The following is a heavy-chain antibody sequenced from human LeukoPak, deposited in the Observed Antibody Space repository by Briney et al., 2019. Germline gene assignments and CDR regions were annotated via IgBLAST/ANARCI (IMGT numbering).Heavy chain of an antibody. CDR1: GFTFRDYY. V-gene: IGHV3-11*01. J-gene: IGHJ5*02. D-gene: IGHD3-10*01. CDR2: ISSSGSTI. Sequence: GGSLRLSCAASGFTFRDYYMSWIRQAPGKGLEWVSYISSSGSTIYYADSVKGRFTISRDNAKNSLYLQMNSLRAEDTAVYYCARDGWFGEYNWFDPWGQGTLVTVSS. CDR3: ARDGWFGEYNWFDP.